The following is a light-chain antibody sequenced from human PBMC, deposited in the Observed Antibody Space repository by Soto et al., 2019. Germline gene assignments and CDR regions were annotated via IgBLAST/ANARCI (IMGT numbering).Light chain of an antibody. CDR1: QSVSSSY. V-gene: IGKV3-20*01. Sequence: EIVLTQSPGTLSLSPGERATLSCRASQSVSSSYLAWYQQKPGQAPRLLIYGASSRATGIPDRFSGSGSGTAFTLTISRLEPEDFAAYYCQQYGSSSWTFGQGTNVEIK. J-gene: IGKJ1*01. CDR3: QQYGSSSWT. CDR2: GAS.